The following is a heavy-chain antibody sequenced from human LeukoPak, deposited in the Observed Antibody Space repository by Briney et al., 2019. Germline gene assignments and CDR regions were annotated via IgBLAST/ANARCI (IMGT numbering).Heavy chain of an antibody. D-gene: IGHD6-19*01. CDR3: ARGPGIAVAPLQH. Sequence: GGSLRLSCEVSGFTLSSYSMTWVRQAPGKGLEWVSSFRSSGRDIIYGDSVRGRFTIARDDAKNSLYLRMNSLRAEDTAVYYCARGPGIAVAPLQHWGQGTLVTVSS. CDR2: FRSSGRDI. J-gene: IGHJ1*01. V-gene: IGHV3-21*01. CDR1: GFTLSSYS.